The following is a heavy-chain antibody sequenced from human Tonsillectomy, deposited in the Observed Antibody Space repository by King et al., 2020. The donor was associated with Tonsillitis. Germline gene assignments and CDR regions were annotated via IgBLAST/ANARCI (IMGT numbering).Heavy chain of an antibody. CDR1: GGSISSYY. CDR2: IYYSGST. CDR3: AGSMVRGFIIFDY. D-gene: IGHD3-10*01. V-gene: IGHV4-59*01. Sequence: QLQESGPGLVKPSETLSLTCTVSGGSISSYYWSWIRQPPGKGLEWIGYIYYSGSTNYNPSLKSRVTISVDTSKNQFSLKLSSVTAADTAVYYCAGSMVRGFIIFDYWGQGTLVTVSS. J-gene: IGHJ4*02.